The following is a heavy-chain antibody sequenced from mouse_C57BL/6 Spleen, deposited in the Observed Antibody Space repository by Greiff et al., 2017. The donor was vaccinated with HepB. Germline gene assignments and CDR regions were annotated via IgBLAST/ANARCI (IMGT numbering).Heavy chain of an antibody. CDR3: ARHEEPIYDGYYGGDWYFDV. J-gene: IGHJ1*03. D-gene: IGHD2-3*01. V-gene: IGHV1-62-2*01. CDR2: FYPGSGSI. Sequence: QVQLKQSGAELVKPGASVKLSCKASGYTFTEYTIHWVKQRSGQGLEWIGWFYPGSGSIKYNEKFKDKATLTADKSSSTVYMELSRLTSEDSAVYFCARHEEPIYDGYYGGDWYFDVWGTGTTVTVSS. CDR1: GYTFTEYT.